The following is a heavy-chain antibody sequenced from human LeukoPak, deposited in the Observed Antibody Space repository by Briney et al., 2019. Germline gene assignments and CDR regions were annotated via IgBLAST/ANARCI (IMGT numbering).Heavy chain of an antibody. CDR2: ISSSGSTI. D-gene: IGHD1-14*01. V-gene: IGHV3-48*03. CDR1: GFTFSSYE. CDR3: ASGGTTVGSSPYYFDY. J-gene: IGHJ4*02. Sequence: GGSLRLSCAASGFTFSSYEMNWVRQAPGKGLEWVSYISSSGSTIYYADSVKGRFTISRDNAKNSLYLQMNSLRAEDTAVYYCASGGTTVGSSPYYFDYWGQGTLVTVSS.